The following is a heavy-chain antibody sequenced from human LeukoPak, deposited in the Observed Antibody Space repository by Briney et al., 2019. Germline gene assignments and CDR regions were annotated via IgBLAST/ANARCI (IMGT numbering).Heavy chain of an antibody. CDR1: GGSISSGDYY. CDR2: IYYSGST. D-gene: IGHD1-26*01. V-gene: IGHV4-30-4*01. CDR3: ARAGATHYFDY. Sequence: SSQTLSLTCTVSGGSISSGDYYWSWIRQPPGKGLEWIGYIYYSGSTFYNPSLKSRVTISVDTSKNQFSLKLSSVTAADTAVYYCARAGATHYFDYWGQGTLVTVSS. J-gene: IGHJ4*02.